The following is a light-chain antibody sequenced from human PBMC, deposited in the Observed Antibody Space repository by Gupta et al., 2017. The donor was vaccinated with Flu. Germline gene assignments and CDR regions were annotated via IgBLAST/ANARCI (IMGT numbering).Light chain of an antibody. CDR3: QQGNRCHFT. V-gene: IGKV2-30*01. J-gene: IGKJ3*01. CDR2: PAS. CDR1: NSLAYRDNRTY. Sequence: TLVPPSSNSSNSTNSLAYRDNRTYLDWYHQRPGQSPKLLIYPASIRESGVPDRFSGSGSGTDFTLTISSLQAEDVVIYYCQQGNRCHFTFGHGTKVEI.